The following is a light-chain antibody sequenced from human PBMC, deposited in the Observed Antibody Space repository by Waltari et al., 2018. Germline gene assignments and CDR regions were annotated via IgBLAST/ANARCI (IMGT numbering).Light chain of an antibody. J-gene: IGLJ1*01. CDR1: SSDVVRFYY. CDR2: DVN. Sequence: QSALTQPRSVSGSPGQSVTISCTATSSDVVRFYYVSWFQQYPGKAPKLMIYDVNKRPSGVPHRFSGSKSGNTASLTISGLQAEDEADYYCCSYAGSYTFVFGTGTKVTVL. V-gene: IGLV2-11*01. CDR3: CSYAGSYTFV.